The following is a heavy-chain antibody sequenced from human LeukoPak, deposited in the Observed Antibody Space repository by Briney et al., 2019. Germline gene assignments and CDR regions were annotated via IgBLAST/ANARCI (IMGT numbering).Heavy chain of an antibody. CDR3: ARDSSGYASADY. V-gene: IGHV1-46*01. J-gene: IGHJ4*02. Sequence: ASVKVSCKASGYTFTSYYMHWVRQAPGQGLEWMGIINPSGGSTSYAQKFQGRVTMTRDTSTSTVYMELSSLRSEDTAVYHCARDSSGYASADYWGQGTLVTVSS. D-gene: IGHD3-22*01. CDR1: GYTFTSYY. CDR2: INPSGGST.